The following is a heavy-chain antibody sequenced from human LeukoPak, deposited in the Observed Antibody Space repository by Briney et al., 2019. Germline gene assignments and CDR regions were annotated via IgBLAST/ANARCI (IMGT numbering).Heavy chain of an antibody. D-gene: IGHD3-22*01. CDR1: GYTFTGYY. Sequence: GASVKVSCKASGYTFTGYYMHWVRQAPGQGLEWMGWINPNSGGTNYAQKFQGRVTMTRDTSISTAYMELSRPRSDDTAVYYCARGKIVVVNWFDPWGQGTLVTVSS. V-gene: IGHV1-2*02. CDR3: ARGKIVVVNWFDP. CDR2: INPNSGGT. J-gene: IGHJ5*02.